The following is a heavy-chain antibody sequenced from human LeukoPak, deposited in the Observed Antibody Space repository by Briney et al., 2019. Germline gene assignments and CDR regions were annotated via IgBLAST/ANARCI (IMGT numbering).Heavy chain of an antibody. CDR3: ASKPTVIKSVYMDV. Sequence: PSETLSHTCGVSGYSLNSGYFWGWMRQPPGKGLEWVRSIYSTGSTYYNPSLNSRVTISTDPSKNQFSLKLTSVTAADTAIYYCASKPTVIKSVYMDVWGKGTTVTVSS. CDR2: IYSTGST. CDR1: GYSLNSGYF. V-gene: IGHV4-38-2*01. D-gene: IGHD4-17*01. J-gene: IGHJ6*03.